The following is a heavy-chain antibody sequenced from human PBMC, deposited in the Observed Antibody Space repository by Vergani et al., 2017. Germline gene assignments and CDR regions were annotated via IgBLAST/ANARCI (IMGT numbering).Heavy chain of an antibody. V-gene: IGHV1-18*01. Sequence: QVQLVQSGAEVKKPGASVKVSCKASGYTFTSYGISWVRQAPAQGLEWMGWISAYNGNTNYAQKLQGRVTMTTDTSTSTAYMELRSMRSDDTAVYYCARDRAVGKQGWYTSGYWGQGTLVTVSS. CDR2: ISAYNGNT. CDR1: GYTFTSYG. CDR3: ARDRAVGKQGWYTSGY. J-gene: IGHJ4*02. D-gene: IGHD6-19*01.